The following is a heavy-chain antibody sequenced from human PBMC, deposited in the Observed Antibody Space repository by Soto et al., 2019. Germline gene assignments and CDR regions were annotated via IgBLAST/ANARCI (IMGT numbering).Heavy chain of an antibody. D-gene: IGHD7-27*01. Sequence: QVQLQESGPGLVKPSQTLSLTCTVSAGSIRSGDYYWTWIRQPPGKGLEWIGYIDHSGSAYYNPSLKSRATLSIDTSNIQFSLKMTSVTAADTAVYYCAGELGTFYFDHWGQGTLVTVSS. CDR1: AGSIRSGDYY. V-gene: IGHV4-30-4*01. J-gene: IGHJ4*02. CDR3: AGELGTFYFDH. CDR2: IDHSGSA.